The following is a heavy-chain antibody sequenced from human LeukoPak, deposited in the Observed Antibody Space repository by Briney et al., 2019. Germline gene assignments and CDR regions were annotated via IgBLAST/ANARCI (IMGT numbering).Heavy chain of an antibody. CDR1: GFTFNNYG. J-gene: IGHJ6*02. CDR2: VRYDGDNK. V-gene: IGHV3-30*02. Sequence: PGGSLRLSCAASGFTFNNYGMHWVRQAPGKGLEWVAFVRYDGDNKYYADSVKGRFTISRDNSKNTLYLQMNSLRAEDTAVYYCARSSGYYRSYGMDVWGQGTTVTVSS. D-gene: IGHD3-22*01. CDR3: ARSSGYYRSYGMDV.